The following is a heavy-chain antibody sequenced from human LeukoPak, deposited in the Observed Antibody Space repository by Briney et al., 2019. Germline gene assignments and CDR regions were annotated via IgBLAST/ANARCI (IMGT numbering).Heavy chain of an antibody. Sequence: GGSLRLSCAASGFTFSNAWMSWVRQAPGKGLEWVGRIKSKTDGGTTDYAAPVKGRFTISRDDSKNTLYLQMNSLKTEDTAVYYCTTEGYDFWSGYYYGMDVRGQGTTVTVSS. D-gene: IGHD3-3*01. CDR2: IKSKTDGGTT. J-gene: IGHJ6*02. CDR1: GFTFSNAW. CDR3: TTEGYDFWSGYYYGMDV. V-gene: IGHV3-15*01.